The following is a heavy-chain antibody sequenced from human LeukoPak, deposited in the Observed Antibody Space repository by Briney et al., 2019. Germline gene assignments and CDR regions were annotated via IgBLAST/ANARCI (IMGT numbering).Heavy chain of an antibody. CDR3: AADSGYDWDY. J-gene: IGHJ4*02. V-gene: IGHV1-58*01. D-gene: IGHD5-12*01. CDR2: IVVGSGNT. Sequence: SVKVSCKASGFTVTSSAVQWVRQARGQGLEWIGWIVVGSGNTNYAQKFQGRVTITRDMSTSTAYMELSSLRSEDTAVYYCAADSGYDWDYWGQGTLVTVSS. CDR1: GFTVTSSA.